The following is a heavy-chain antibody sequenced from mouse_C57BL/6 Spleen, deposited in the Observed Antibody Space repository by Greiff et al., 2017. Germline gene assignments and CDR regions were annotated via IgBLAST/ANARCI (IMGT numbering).Heavy chain of an antibody. Sequence: VMLQQSGAELVKPGASVKISCKASGYAFSSYWMNWVKQRPGQGLEWIGQIYPGDGDTNYNGKFKGKATLTADKSSSTAYMQLSSLTSEDSAIYFCARRGVLGDMDYWGKGTSVTVSS. D-gene: IGHD4-1*01. V-gene: IGHV1-80*01. CDR3: ARRGVLGDMDY. J-gene: IGHJ4*01. CDR2: IYPGDGDT. CDR1: GYAFSSYW.